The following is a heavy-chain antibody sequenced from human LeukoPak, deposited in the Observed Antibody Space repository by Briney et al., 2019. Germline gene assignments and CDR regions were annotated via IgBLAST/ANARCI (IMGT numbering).Heavy chain of an antibody. CDR3: AKCPTDYDSLTGYYPFDY. CDR1: GFSFSSYA. D-gene: IGHD3-9*01. CDR2: ISGSGVST. Sequence: GGSLRLSCAASGFSFSSYAMNWVRQAPGKGLEWVSTISGSGVSTFYADSVKGRFTISRDNSKSTLYLQMNSLRAEDTAVYYCAKCPTDYDSLTGYYPFDYWGQGILVTVSS. J-gene: IGHJ4*02. V-gene: IGHV3-23*01.